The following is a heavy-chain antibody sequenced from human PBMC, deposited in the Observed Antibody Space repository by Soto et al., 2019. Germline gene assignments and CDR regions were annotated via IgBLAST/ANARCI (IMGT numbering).Heavy chain of an antibody. V-gene: IGHV4-34*01. CDR1: GGSFSGYY. CDR2: INHSGST. CDR3: VRLSSAAGTFYYYYYYMDV. J-gene: IGHJ6*03. D-gene: IGHD6-13*01. Sequence: SETLSLTCAVYGGSFSGYYWSWIRQPPGKGQERNGEINHSGSTNYNPSLKSRVTISVDTSKNQFSLKLSSVTVADTAVFYCVRLSSAAGTFYYYYYYMDVWGKGTTVTVSS.